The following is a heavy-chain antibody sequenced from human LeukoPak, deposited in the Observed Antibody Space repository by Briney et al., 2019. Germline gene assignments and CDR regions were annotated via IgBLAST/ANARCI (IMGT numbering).Heavy chain of an antibody. Sequence: SVKVSCKASGGTFSSYAISWVRQAPGQGLEWMGGIIPIFGTANHAQKFQGRVTITTDESTSTAYMELSSLRSEDTAVYYCAGQAAGYWYFDLWGRGTLVTVSS. CDR3: AGQAAGYWYFDL. CDR1: GGTFSSYA. CDR2: IIPIFGTA. D-gene: IGHD6-13*01. V-gene: IGHV1-69*05. J-gene: IGHJ2*01.